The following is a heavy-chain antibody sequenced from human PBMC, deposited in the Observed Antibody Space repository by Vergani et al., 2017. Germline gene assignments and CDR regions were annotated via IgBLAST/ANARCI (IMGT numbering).Heavy chain of an antibody. V-gene: IGHV2-70*01. CDR2: IDWDDDK. CDR1: GFSLSTSGMC. D-gene: IGHD3-10*01. J-gene: IGHJ4*02. Sequence: QVTLRESGPALVKPTQTLTLTCTFSGFSLSTSGMCVSWIRQPPGKALEWLAPIDWDDDKYYSTSLKTRLTISKDTSKNQVVLTRTNMDPVYTATHYCARMNYGSGSDYPDSWGQGTLVTVSS. CDR3: ARMNYGSGSDYPDS.